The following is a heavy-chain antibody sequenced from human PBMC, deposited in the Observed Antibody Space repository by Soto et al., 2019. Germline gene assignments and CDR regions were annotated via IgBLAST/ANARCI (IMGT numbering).Heavy chain of an antibody. Sequence: SLRLSCAASGFTFSSDWMHWVRQAPGKGLVWVSRINTDGSGTTYADSVKGRFTISRDNAKNMVYLQMNSLRAEDTAVYYCARDPWQPPHSVDTWGLGTLVTVCS. J-gene: IGHJ5*02. CDR2: INTDGSGT. V-gene: IGHV3-74*01. CDR1: GFTFSSDW. CDR3: ARDPWQPPHSVDT.